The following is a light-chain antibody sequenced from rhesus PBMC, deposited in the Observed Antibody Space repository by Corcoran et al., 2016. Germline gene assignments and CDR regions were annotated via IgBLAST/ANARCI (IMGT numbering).Light chain of an antibody. CDR3: CSYAGSYTYI. J-gene: IGLJ1*01. Sequence: QAALTQPRSVSGSPGQSVTISCTGTSSDIGGYNYVAWYQQHPGTAPKLMIYEGSKRPSGVSDRFSGSKSGNTASLTISGLQAEDEADYYCCSYAGSYTYIFGVGTRLTVL. CDR2: EGS. V-gene: IGLV2-32*01. CDR1: SSDIGGYNY.